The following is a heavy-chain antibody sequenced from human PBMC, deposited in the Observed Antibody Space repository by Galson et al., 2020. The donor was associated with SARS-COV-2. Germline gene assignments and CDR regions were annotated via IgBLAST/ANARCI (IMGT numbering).Heavy chain of an antibody. CDR2: ISAYNGDT. CDR3: AKDLYSSSWIEWYFDL. D-gene: IGHD6-13*01. V-gene: IGHV1-18*04. Sequence: AGPVKVSCKASGYSFTSHGISWVRQAPGQGLEWMGWISAYNGDTQYAQKFQDRVTMTTDMSTDTAYMEVRSLRFDDTAMYYCAKDLYSSSWIEWYFDLWGRGTLVTVSS. CDR1: GYSFTSHG. J-gene: IGHJ2*01.